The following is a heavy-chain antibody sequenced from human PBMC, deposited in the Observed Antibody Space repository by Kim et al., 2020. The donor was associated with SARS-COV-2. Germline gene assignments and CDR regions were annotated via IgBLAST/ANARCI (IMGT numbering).Heavy chain of an antibody. V-gene: IGHV3-74*01. CDR3: ARRQFTSVWYYFDY. CDR2: INSDGATT. D-gene: IGHD6-19*01. CDR1: GFTFSGHA. J-gene: IGHJ4*02. Sequence: GGSLRLSCAASGFTFSGHAMHWVRQAPGKGLVWVSRINSDGATTNYVDSVKGRFTISRDNAKNTLYLQMNSLTAEDTAVYYCARRQFTSVWYYFDYWGQGTLVTVSS.